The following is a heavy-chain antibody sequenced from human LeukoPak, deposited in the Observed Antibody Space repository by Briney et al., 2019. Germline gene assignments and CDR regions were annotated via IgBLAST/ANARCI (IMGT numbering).Heavy chain of an antibody. Sequence: PSETLSLTCTVSGVSISSYYWSWLRQPPGKGLEWIGYIYYSGSTNYNPSLKSRVTISVDTSKNQFSLKLSSVTAADTAVYYCARGPRPTAIYYYYGMDVWGQGTTVTVSS. CDR2: IYYSGST. CDR3: ARGPRPTAIYYYYGMDV. V-gene: IGHV4-59*01. J-gene: IGHJ6*02. CDR1: GVSISSYY. D-gene: IGHD4-17*01.